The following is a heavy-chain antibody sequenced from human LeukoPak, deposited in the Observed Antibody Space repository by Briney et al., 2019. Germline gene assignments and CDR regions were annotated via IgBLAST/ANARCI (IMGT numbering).Heavy chain of an antibody. CDR1: GFTFSSYG. D-gene: IGHD2-2*02. CDR2: ISYDGSNK. CDR3: ARMYCSSTSCYTDAFDI. Sequence: GSLXLSCAASGFTFSSYGMHWVRQAPGKGLEWVAVISYDGSNKYYADSVKGRFTISRDNSKNTLYLQMNSLRAEDTAVYYCARMYCSSTSCYTDAFDIWGQGTMVTVSS. V-gene: IGHV3-30*03. J-gene: IGHJ3*02.